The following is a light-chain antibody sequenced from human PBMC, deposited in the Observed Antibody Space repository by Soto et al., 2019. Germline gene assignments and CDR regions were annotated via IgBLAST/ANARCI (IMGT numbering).Light chain of an antibody. CDR3: SSYTTTDPYV. J-gene: IGLJ1*01. V-gene: IGLV2-14*01. Sequence: QSVLTQPASVSGSPGQSITISCTGTSSDVGAYDFVSWYQQHTGKAPKYLIYEVSNRPSGVSDRFSGSKSGTTASLTISGLQAEDEADYYCSSYTTTDPYVFGTGTKVTVL. CDR2: EVS. CDR1: SSDVGAYDF.